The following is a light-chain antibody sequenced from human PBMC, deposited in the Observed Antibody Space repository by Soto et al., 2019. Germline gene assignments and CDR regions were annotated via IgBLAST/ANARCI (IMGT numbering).Light chain of an antibody. Sequence: EDVLGSSTVTMSSSQGERANLSCRASQSFRGLLAWYQQKPGQAPRLLIYDAYNRATGIPPRFSGSGSGTDFTLTISSLEPEDSAVYYCQQRHMWPITFGQGTGLEIK. CDR3: QQRHMWPIT. CDR1: QSFRGL. CDR2: DAY. J-gene: IGKJ5*01. V-gene: IGKV3-11*01.